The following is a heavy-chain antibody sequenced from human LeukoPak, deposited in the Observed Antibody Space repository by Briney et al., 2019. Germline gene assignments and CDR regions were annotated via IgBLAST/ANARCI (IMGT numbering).Heavy chain of an antibody. D-gene: IGHD2-2*01. CDR3: ARFCSSTSCHGAFDY. CDR2: IYHSRST. CDR1: GGSISSSNW. V-gene: IGHV4-4*02. J-gene: IGHJ4*02. Sequence: KASETLSLTCAVSGGSISSSNWWSWVRQPPGKGLEWIGEIYHSRSTNYNPSLKSRVTISVDKSKNQFSLKLSSVTAADTAVYYCARFCSSTSCHGAFDYWGQGTLVTVSS.